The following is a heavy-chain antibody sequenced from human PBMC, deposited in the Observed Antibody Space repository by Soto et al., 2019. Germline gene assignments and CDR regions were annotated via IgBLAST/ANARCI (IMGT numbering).Heavy chain of an antibody. Sequence: PGGSLRLSCAAPGFTFSSYAMHWVRQAPGKGLEYVSAISSNGGSTYYANSVKGRFTISRENAKNSLYLQMNSLRAEDTAVYYCARGPSIAARPRNYYYYGMDVWGQGTTVTVSS. J-gene: IGHJ6*02. D-gene: IGHD6-6*01. V-gene: IGHV3-64*01. CDR3: ARGPSIAARPRNYYYYGMDV. CDR2: ISSNGGST. CDR1: GFTFSSYA.